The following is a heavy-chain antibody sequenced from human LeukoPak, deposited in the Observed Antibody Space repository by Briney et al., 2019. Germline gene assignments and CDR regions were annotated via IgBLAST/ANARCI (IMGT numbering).Heavy chain of an antibody. CDR1: GYAFTGYY. CDR2: MNLKSGGA. CDR3: ASKDYGSGDYGMEV. V-gene: IGHV1-2*02. Sequence: ASVKVSCKASGYAFTGYYMHWVRQAPGQGLECMGWMNLKSGGANYAQKFQGRVTVTRDTSITTAYMELSRLRSDDTAVYYCASKDYGSGDYGMEVWGQGTTVTVSS. J-gene: IGHJ6*02. D-gene: IGHD3-10*01.